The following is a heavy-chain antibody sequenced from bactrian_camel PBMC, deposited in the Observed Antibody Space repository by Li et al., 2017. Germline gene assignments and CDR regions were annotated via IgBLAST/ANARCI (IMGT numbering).Heavy chain of an antibody. CDR3: AARSARNLIRATPLRSQQYDY. CDR2: IVVDIGTT. D-gene: IGHD1*01. V-gene: IGHV3S25*01. CDR1: GYTYSRNR. J-gene: IGHJ4*01. Sequence: QLVESGGGSVEAGGSLRLACAASGYTYSRNRMGWFRQAPGKEREGVASIVVDIGTTYYADSVKGRFTVSRDSSRATVYLQMTSLKPEDTAMYFCAARSARNLIRATPLRSQQYDYWGQGTQVTVS.